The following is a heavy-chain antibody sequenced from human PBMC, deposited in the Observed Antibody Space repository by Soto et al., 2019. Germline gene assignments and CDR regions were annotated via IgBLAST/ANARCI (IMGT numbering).Heavy chain of an antibody. D-gene: IGHD5-12*01. Sequence: GGSLRLSCAASGFTFSSYSMNWVRQAPGKGLEWVSSISSSSSYIYYADSVKGRFTISRDNAKNSLYLQMNSLRAEDTAVYYCARGWQAIVATITIYGMDVWGQGTTVTVSS. J-gene: IGHJ6*02. CDR1: GFTFSSYS. V-gene: IGHV3-21*01. CDR2: ISSSSSYI. CDR3: ARGWQAIVATITIYGMDV.